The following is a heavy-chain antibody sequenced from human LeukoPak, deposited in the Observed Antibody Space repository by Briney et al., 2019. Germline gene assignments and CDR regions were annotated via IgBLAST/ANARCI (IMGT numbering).Heavy chain of an antibody. CDR3: ARDRTMVRGVHIFAY. Sequence: GRSLRLSCAASGFTFSSYAMHWVRQAPGKGLEWVAVISYDGSNKYYADSVKGRFTISRDNSKNTLYLQMNSLRAEDTAVYYCARDRTMVRGVHIFAYWGQGTLVTVTS. CDR1: GFTFSSYA. J-gene: IGHJ4*02. V-gene: IGHV3-30*01. D-gene: IGHD3-10*01. CDR2: ISYDGSNK.